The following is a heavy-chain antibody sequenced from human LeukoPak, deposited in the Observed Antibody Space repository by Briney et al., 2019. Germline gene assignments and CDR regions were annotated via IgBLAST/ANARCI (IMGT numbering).Heavy chain of an antibody. CDR1: GYTFTGYY. CDR3: ARSRYCSSTSCYSFDY. V-gene: IGHV1-2*02. J-gene: IGHJ4*02. CDR2: INPNSGGT. D-gene: IGHD2-2*01. Sequence: GASVKVSCKASGYTFTGYYMHWVRQAPGQGLEWMGWINPNSGGTNYAQKFQGRVTMTRDTSISTAYMELSRLRSDDTAVYYCARSRYCSSTSCYSFDYWGQGTLVTASS.